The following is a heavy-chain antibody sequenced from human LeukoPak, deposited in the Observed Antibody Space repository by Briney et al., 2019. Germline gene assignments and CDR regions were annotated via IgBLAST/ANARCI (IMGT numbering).Heavy chain of an antibody. Sequence: QPGGSLRLSCAASGFTFSSYWMHWVRQAPGKGLVWVSRINSDGSSTSYADSVKGRFTISRDNAKNTPYLQMNSLRAEDTAVYYCARAADDYGDYPDLWGRGTLVTVSS. D-gene: IGHD4-17*01. CDR2: INSDGSST. J-gene: IGHJ2*01. CDR3: ARAADDYGDYPDL. V-gene: IGHV3-74*01. CDR1: GFTFSSYW.